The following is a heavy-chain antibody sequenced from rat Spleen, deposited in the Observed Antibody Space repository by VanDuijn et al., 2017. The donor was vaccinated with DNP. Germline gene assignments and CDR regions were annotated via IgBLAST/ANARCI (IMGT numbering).Heavy chain of an antibody. V-gene: IGHV10-4*01. CDR3: TSHHTTGDFDY. Sequence: EVQLVESGGGLVRPRGSLKLSCAASGFDFNTSAMSWVRQAPGKGLDWVATISIKTHNYATLYADSVKERFTISRDNAKNTLYLQMDSLMSEDTATYYCTSHHTTGDFDYWGQGVMVTVSS. CDR1: GFDFNTSA. J-gene: IGHJ2*01. D-gene: IGHD1-7*01. CDR2: ISIKTHNYAT.